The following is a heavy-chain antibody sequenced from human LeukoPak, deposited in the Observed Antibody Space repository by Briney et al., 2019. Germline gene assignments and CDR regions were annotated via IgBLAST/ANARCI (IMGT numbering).Heavy chain of an antibody. CDR2: IYPGDSDT. V-gene: IGHV5-51*01. CDR3: ARQSVVAATTVDY. J-gene: IGHJ4*02. D-gene: IGHD2-15*01. Sequence: GESLKISCKGSGYSFTSYWIGWVRQVPGKGLEWMGIIYPGDSDTRYSPSFQGQVTISADKSISTAYLQWSSLKASDTAMYYCARQSVVAATTVDYWGQGTLVTVSS. CDR1: GYSFTSYW.